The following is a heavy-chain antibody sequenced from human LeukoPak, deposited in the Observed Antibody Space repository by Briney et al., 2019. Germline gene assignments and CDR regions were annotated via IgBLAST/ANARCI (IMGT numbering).Heavy chain of an antibody. Sequence: SETLSLTCAVSGYSISSGYYWGWIRQPPGKGLEWIGSIYHSGSTYHNPSLKSRVTISVDTSKNQFSLKLSSVTAADTAVYYCARQRREPMVRGPLGYYFDYWGQGTLVTLSS. CDR1: GYSISSGYY. CDR2: IYHSGST. CDR3: ARQRREPMVRGPLGYYFDY. D-gene: IGHD3-10*01. J-gene: IGHJ4*02. V-gene: IGHV4-38-2*01.